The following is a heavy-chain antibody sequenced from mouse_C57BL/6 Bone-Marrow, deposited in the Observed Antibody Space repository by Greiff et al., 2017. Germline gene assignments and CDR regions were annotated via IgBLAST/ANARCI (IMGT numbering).Heavy chain of an antibody. CDR3: ARYYDGYYYAWFAY. V-gene: IGHV1-55*01. CDR2: IYPGSGST. J-gene: IGHJ3*01. CDR1: GYTFTSYW. Sequence: VKLQQPGAELVKPGASVKMSCKASGYTFTSYWITWVKQRPGQGLEWIGDIYPGSGSTNYNETFKSKATLTVDTSTSTAYMQLSSLTSDDSAVXYCARYYDGYYYAWFAYWGQGTLVTVSA. D-gene: IGHD2-3*01.